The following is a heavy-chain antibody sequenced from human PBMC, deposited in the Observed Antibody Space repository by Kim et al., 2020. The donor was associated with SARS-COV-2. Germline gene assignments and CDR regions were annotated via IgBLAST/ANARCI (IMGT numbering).Heavy chain of an antibody. V-gene: IGHV1-69*04. CDR3: ARDRVAVAGTLYYYYGMDV. D-gene: IGHD6-19*01. Sequence: SVKVSCKASGGTFSSYAISWVRQAPGQGLEWMGRIIPILGIANYAQKFQGRVTITADKSTSTAYMELSSLRSEDTAVYYCARDRVAVAGTLYYYYGMDVWGQGTTVTVSS. CDR1: GGTFSSYA. CDR2: IIPILGIA. J-gene: IGHJ6*02.